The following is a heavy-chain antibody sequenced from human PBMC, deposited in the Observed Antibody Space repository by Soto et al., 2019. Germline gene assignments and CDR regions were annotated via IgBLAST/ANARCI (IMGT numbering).Heavy chain of an antibody. J-gene: IGHJ3*02. CDR1: GFTFSSYA. CDR3: AKDSRITMIVVVINAFDI. Sequence: PGGSLSLSCAASGFTFSSYAMSWVRQAPGKGLEWVSAICGSCGSTYYADSVKGRFTISRDNSKNTLYLQMNSLRAEDTAVYFFAKDSRITMIVVVINAFDIWGQGTMVTVSS. D-gene: IGHD3-22*01. CDR2: ICGSCGST. V-gene: IGHV3-23*01.